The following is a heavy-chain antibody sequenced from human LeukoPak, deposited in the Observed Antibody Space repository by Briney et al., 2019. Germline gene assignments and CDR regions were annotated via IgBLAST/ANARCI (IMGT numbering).Heavy chain of an antibody. Sequence: SGTLSLTCAVSGGSVSSPNWWTWVRQPPGKGLEWIGEIYYGGNSNYNPSLKGRVTMSVDESTDQFSLHLTSVTAADTAVYYCARGLNYDLHPWGQGILVTVSS. CDR1: GGSVSSPNW. J-gene: IGHJ5*02. CDR3: ARGLNYDLHP. CDR2: IYYGGNS. D-gene: IGHD3-3*01. V-gene: IGHV4-4*02.